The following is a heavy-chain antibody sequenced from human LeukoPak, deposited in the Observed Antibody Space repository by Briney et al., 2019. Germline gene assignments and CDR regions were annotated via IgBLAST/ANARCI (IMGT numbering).Heavy chain of an antibody. CDR1: GGTFSSYA. V-gene: IGHV1-69*05. J-gene: IGHJ4*02. CDR2: IIPIFGTA. CDR3: ATYYCSTTSCYPYFFDY. D-gene: IGHD2-2*01. Sequence: SVKVSCKASGGTFSSYAISWVRQAPGQGLEWMGGIIPIFGTANYAQKFQGRVTMTTDTSTSTAHMELRSLRSDDTAVYYCATYYCSTTSCYPYFFDYWGQGTLVTVSS.